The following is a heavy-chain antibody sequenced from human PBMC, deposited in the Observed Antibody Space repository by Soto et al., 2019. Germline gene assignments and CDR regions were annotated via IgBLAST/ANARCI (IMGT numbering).Heavy chain of an antibody. D-gene: IGHD2-2*01. V-gene: IGHV4-31*03. CDR2: IYYSGST. CDR1: GGSISSGGYY. J-gene: IGHJ6*02. Sequence: QVQLQESGPGLVKPSQTLSLTCTVSGGSISSGGYYWSWIRQHPGKGLEWIGYIYYSGSTYYNPSRKSRVTISVDTSKNQFSLKLSSVTAADTAVYYCARDRRSSTDDGMDVWGQGTTVTVSS. CDR3: ARDRRSSTDDGMDV.